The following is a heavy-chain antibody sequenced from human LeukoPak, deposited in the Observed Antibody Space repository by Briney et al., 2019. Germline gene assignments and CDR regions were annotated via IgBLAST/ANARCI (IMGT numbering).Heavy chain of an antibody. CDR1: GYSFTSYW. V-gene: IGHV5-51*01. J-gene: IGHJ3*02. D-gene: IGHD5-12*01. Sequence: GESLKISCKGSGYSFTSYWIGWVRQMPGKGLEWMGIIYPGDSDTRYSPSFQGQVTISADKSISTAYLQWSSLKASDTAMYYCARLKALSPSGVIYSGYDLDAFDIWGQGTMVTVSS. CDR3: ARLKALSPSGVIYSGYDLDAFDI. CDR2: IYPGDSDT.